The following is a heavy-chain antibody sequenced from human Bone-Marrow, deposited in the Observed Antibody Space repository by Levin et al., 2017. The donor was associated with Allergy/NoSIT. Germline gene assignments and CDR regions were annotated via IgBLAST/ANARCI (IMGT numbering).Heavy chain of an antibody. CDR3: ARVDIRGGSWFDP. Sequence: SETLSLTCTVSGGSISSGGYYWSWIRQHPGKGLEWIGYIYYSGSTYYNPSLKSRVTISVDTSKNQFSLKLSSVTAADTAVYYCARVDIRGGSWFDPWGQGTLVTVSS. V-gene: IGHV4-31*03. CDR1: GGSISSGGYY. J-gene: IGHJ5*02. D-gene: IGHD3-16*01. CDR2: IYYSGST.